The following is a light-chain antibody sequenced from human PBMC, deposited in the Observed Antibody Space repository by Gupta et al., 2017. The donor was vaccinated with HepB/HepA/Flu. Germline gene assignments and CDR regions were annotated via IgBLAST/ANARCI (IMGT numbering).Light chain of an antibody. CDR3: MIWYSSAAV. CDR2: YRSDSDK. J-gene: IGLJ2*01. V-gene: IGLV5-45*02. CDR1: SGLNVASYR. Sequence: QAVLTQPSSLSASPGASASLTCTLRSGLNVASYRIYWYQQKPGSPPQYLLNYRSDSDKQQGSGVPSRFSGSKDASSIAWILFISGLQSGDEADYYCMIWYSSAAVFGGGTKLTVL.